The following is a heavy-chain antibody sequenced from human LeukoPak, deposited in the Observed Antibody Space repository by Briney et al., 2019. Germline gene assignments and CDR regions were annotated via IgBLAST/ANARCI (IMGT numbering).Heavy chain of an antibody. J-gene: IGHJ4*02. CDR1: GGSISSYY. D-gene: IGHD6-13*01. CDR2: IYYSGST. V-gene: IGHV4-59*08. Sequence: SETLSLTCTASGGSISSYYWSWIRQPPGKGLEWIGYIYYSGSTNYNPSLKSRVTISVVTSKNQFSLKLSSVTAADTAVYYCAGGSSSSWYSFDYWGQGTLVTVSS. CDR3: AGGSSSSWYSFDY.